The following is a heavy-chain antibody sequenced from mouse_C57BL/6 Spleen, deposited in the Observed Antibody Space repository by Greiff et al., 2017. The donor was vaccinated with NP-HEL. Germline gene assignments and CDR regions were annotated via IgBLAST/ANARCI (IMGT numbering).Heavy chain of an antibody. CDR2: IDPSDSYT. V-gene: IGHV1-69*01. Sequence: QVQLKQPGAELVMPGASVKLSCKASGYTFTSYWMHWVKQRPGQGLEWIGEIDPSDSYTNYNQKFKGKSTLTVAKSSITAYMQLSSLTSEDSAVYYCAREGDWYFDVWGTGTTVTVSS. CDR1: GYTFTSYW. J-gene: IGHJ1*03. CDR3: AREGDWYFDV.